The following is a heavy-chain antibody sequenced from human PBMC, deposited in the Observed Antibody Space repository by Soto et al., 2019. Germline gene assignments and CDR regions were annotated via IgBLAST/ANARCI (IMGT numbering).Heavy chain of an antibody. D-gene: IGHD3-16*01. Sequence: GSLRLSCAAPGFTFSDYYMSWLRQPPGKGLEWVSYISKSGSIIHFADSVKGRFVISRDNAKNTLYLQMSSLRAEDTALYYCARDLSPYSDYYDESTSETWFDPWGQGTLVTVSS. CDR2: ISKSGSII. V-gene: IGHV3-11*01. CDR3: ARDLSPYSDYYDESTSETWFDP. CDR1: GFTFSDYY. J-gene: IGHJ5*02.